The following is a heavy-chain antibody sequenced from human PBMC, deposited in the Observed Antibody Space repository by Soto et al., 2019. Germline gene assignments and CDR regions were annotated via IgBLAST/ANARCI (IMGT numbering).Heavy chain of an antibody. J-gene: IGHJ6*01. CDR1: GYTFTKYG. Sequence: ASVKVSCKASGYTFTKYGITWVRQAPGQGLEWMGWITASNGNANYAREIQGRLTLTRDTSTNTSSMELRSLRSDDTAAYYCARGAPSSSTRCYDSFQYGLDVWGQGTTVTVSS. CDR3: ARGAPSSSTRCYDSFQYGLDV. V-gene: IGHV1-18*01. D-gene: IGHD2-2*01. CDR2: ITASNGNA.